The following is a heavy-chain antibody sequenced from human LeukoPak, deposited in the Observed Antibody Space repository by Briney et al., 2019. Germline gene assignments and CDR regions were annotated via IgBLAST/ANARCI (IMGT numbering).Heavy chain of an antibody. D-gene: IGHD6-13*01. Sequence: ASVKVSCKASGYTFTSYGISWVRQAPGQRLEWMGWINAGNGNTKYSQKFQGRVTITRDTSASTAYMELSSLRSEDTAAYYCARVKAAAAGTNYFDYWGQGTLVTVSS. J-gene: IGHJ4*02. CDR3: ARVKAAAAGTNYFDY. CDR2: INAGNGNT. CDR1: GYTFTSYG. V-gene: IGHV1-3*01.